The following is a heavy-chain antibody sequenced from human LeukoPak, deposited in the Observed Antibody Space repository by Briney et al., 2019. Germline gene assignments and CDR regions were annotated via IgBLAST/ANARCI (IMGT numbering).Heavy chain of an antibody. J-gene: IGHJ5*02. CDR2: IYPDGNNK. D-gene: IGHD3-3*01. CDR1: GFIFPTYG. Sequence: HPGGSLRLSCAASGFIFPTYGMHWVRQAPGKGLEWVACIYPDGNNKDYADSVKGRFIISRDNSKNILFLQMNSLRPEDTAVYYCAKDWRGDYNWSDPWGQGTLVTVSS. V-gene: IGHV3-30*02. CDR3: AKDWRGDYNWSDP.